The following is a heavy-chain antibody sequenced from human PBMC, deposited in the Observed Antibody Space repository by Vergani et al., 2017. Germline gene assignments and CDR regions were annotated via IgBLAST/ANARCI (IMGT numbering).Heavy chain of an antibody. CDR1: GYTFTSYY. CDR2: INPSGGST. CDR3: AGLRFLEWLGDYYGMDV. D-gene: IGHD3-3*01. Sequence: QVQLVQSGAEVKKPGASVKISCKASGYTFTSYYMHWVRQAPGQGLEWMGIINPSGGSTSYAQKFQGRVTMTRDTSTSTGYMELSSLRSEDTAVYYCAGLRFLEWLGDYYGMDVWGQGTTVTVSS. J-gene: IGHJ6*02. V-gene: IGHV1-46*03.